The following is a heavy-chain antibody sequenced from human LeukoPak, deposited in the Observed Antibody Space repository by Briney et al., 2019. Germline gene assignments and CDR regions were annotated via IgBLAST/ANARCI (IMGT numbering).Heavy chain of an antibody. V-gene: IGHV1-69*01. Sequence: SVKVSCKASGGTFSSYAISWVRQAPGQGLEWMGGIIPIFGTANYAQKFQGRVTITADESTSTAYMELSSLRSEDTAVYYCARLYYDSSGYYQYYFDYWGQGTLVTVSS. CDR2: IIPIFGTA. CDR1: GGTFSSYA. CDR3: ARLYYDSSGYYQYYFDY. J-gene: IGHJ4*02. D-gene: IGHD3-22*01.